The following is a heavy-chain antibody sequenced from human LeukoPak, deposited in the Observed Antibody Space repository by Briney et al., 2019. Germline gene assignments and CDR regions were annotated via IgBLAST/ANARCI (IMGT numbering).Heavy chain of an antibody. Sequence: PSETLSLTCAVYGGSFSGYYWSWIRQPPGKGLEWIGEINHSGSTNYNPSLKSRVTISVDTSKNQISLKLSSVTATDTAVYYCARGLDSSSSGSGGEKYYFDYWGQGILVTVSS. CDR1: GGSFSGYY. J-gene: IGHJ4*02. CDR3: ARGLDSSSSGSGGEKYYFDY. V-gene: IGHV4-34*01. CDR2: INHSGST. D-gene: IGHD6-6*01.